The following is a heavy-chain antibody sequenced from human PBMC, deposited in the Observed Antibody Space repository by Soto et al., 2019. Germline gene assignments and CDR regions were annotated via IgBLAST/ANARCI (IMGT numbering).Heavy chain of an antibody. CDR1: GFIFSTYA. D-gene: IGHD2-15*01. V-gene: IGHV3-30*03. CDR2: LSYAGDKT. Sequence: GGSLRLSCAASGFIFSTYAMHWVRQAPGKGLEWVAILSYAGDKTYFADSVKGRFVISRDNSKNTLYLGLSSLTDEDTAVYYCARDRAYCSGGTCMPFPRSYYAVDVWGQGTTVTVAS. J-gene: IGHJ6*02. CDR3: ARDRAYCSGGTCMPFPRSYYAVDV.